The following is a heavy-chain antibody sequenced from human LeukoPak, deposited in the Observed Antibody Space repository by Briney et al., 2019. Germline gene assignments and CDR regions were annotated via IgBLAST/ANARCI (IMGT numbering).Heavy chain of an antibody. J-gene: IGHJ4*02. CDR3: ARELGSEGLDY. Sequence: GGSLRLSCAASGFTFSSYWMHWVRQAPGKGLVWVSRINTDGSSTSYADSVKGRFTISRDNAKNTLYLQMNSLRAEDTAVYYCARELGSEGLDYWGQGTLVTVSS. D-gene: IGHD3-10*01. V-gene: IGHV3-74*01. CDR2: INTDGSST. CDR1: GFTFSSYW.